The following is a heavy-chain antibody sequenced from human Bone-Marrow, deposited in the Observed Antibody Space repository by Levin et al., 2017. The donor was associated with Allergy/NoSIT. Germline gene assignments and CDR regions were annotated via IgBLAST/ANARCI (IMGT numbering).Heavy chain of an antibody. V-gene: IGHV4-61*01. J-gene: IGHJ6*02. D-gene: IGHD5/OR15-5a*01. CDR2: INYRGVT. CDR3: ARNRIIVSGGNDYYYGMDG. CDR1: GGSVSSGTYY. Sequence: ASETLSLTCSVSGGSVSSGTYYWSWIRRPPGKGLEWIGYINYRGVTKYNPSLKSRVTISVDTSKNEFSLKVTYVTAADTAVYYCARNRIIVSGGNDYYYGMDGWGQGTTVTVSS.